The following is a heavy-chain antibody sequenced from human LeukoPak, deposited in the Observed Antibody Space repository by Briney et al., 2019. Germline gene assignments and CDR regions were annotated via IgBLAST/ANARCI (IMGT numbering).Heavy chain of an antibody. V-gene: IGHV4-4*02. D-gene: IGHD5-18*01. CDR1: GGSISSSNW. J-gene: IGHJ3*02. CDR2: IYHSGST. Sequence: PSETLSLTCAVSGGSISSSNWWSWVRQPPGKGLEWIGEIYHSGSTNYNPSLKSRVTISVDKSKNQFSLKLSSVTAADTAVYYCARAGGGGQLWPPPDAFDIWGQGTMVTVSS. CDR3: ARAGGGGQLWPPPDAFDI.